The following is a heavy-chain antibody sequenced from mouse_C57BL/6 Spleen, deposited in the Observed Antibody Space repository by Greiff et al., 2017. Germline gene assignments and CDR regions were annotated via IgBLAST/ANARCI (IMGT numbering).Heavy chain of an antibody. Sequence: EVQLQQSGPELVKPGASVKISCKASGYTFTDSYMNWVKQSPGKSLEWIGDINPNHGGTSYNQKFKGKATLTVDKSSSTAYRELRSLISEDTAVYYCARSYTTSVVAPYIDYWGQGTTLTVSS. D-gene: IGHD1-1*01. J-gene: IGHJ2*01. CDR2: INPNHGGT. V-gene: IGHV1-26*01. CDR3: ARSYTTSVVAPYIDY. CDR1: GYTFTDSY.